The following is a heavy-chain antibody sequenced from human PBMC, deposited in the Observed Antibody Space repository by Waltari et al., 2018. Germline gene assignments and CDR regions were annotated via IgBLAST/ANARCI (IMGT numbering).Heavy chain of an antibody. D-gene: IGHD3-22*01. Sequence: EVQLVESGGVLVQSGGSLRLSCAASGFTFSNYWMNWVRQTPGKGLLWGSQINSDGSSTSYADSVKGRFTISRDNAKNTLYLQMNSLRAEDTAVYYCRSDDSNGPLDYWGQGTLVTVSS. J-gene: IGHJ4*02. CDR3: RSDDSNGPLDY. V-gene: IGHV3-74*01. CDR2: INSDGSST. CDR1: GFTFSNYW.